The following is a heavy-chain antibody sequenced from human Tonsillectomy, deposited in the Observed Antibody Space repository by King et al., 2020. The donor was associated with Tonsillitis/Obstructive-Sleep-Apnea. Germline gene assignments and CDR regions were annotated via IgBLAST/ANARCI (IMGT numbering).Heavy chain of an antibody. V-gene: IGHV2-5*02. J-gene: IGHJ3*02. D-gene: IGHD6-19*01. CDR1: GFSLRTSGVG. CDR2: IYWDDDK. Sequence: ITLQESGPTLVKPTQTLTLTCTFSGFSLRTSGVGVGWIRQPPGKALEWLALIYWDDDKRYSPSLKSRLTITKDTSKNQVVLTMTNMDPVDAATYYCAHGAVAGHGVDAFDIWGPGTMGTVSS. CDR3: AHGAVAGHGVDAFDI.